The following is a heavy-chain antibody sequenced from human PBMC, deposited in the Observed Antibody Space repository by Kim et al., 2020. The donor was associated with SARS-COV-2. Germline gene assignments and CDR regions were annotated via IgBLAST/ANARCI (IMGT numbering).Heavy chain of an antibody. CDR2: IKQDGSEK. CDR1: GFTFSSYW. V-gene: IGHV3-7*03. D-gene: IGHD1-26*01. CDR3: ARRWELPPEHYDY. Sequence: GGSLRLSCAASGFTFSSYWMSWVRQAPGKGLEWVANIKQDGSEKYYVDSVKGRFTISRDNAKNSLYLQMNSLRAEDTAVYYCARRWELPPEHYDYWGQGTLVTVSS. J-gene: IGHJ4*02.